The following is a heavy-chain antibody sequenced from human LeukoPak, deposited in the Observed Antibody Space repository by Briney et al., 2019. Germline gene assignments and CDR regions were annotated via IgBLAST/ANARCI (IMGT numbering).Heavy chain of an antibody. J-gene: IGHJ3*01. V-gene: IGHV3-23*01. Sequence: GGSLRLSCAGSGFTFSNYAMSWVRQAPGKGQEWVSVISGNGDTTYYADSVKGRFTISRDNSKNTLYLQMNSLRAEDTAIYSCAKDYRGSGYFFDVWGQGTMVAVSS. CDR1: GFTFSNYA. CDR2: ISGNGDTT. D-gene: IGHD3-3*01. CDR3: AKDYRGSGYFFDV.